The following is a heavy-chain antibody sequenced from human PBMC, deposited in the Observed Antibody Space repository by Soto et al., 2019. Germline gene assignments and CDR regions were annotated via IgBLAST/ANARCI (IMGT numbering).Heavy chain of an antibody. D-gene: IGHD6-19*01. CDR3: PRHSGTYASSWFDP. J-gene: IGHJ5*02. V-gene: IGHV4-39*01. CDR2: IYYSGST. Sequence: SETLSLTCTVSGGSISSSSYYWGWIRQPPGKGLEWIGSIYYSGSTSYNPALKSRVTLSADTSRNQFSLKLSSVTAADTAVYYCPRHSGTYASSWFDPWGQGTLVTVSS. CDR1: GGSISSSSYY.